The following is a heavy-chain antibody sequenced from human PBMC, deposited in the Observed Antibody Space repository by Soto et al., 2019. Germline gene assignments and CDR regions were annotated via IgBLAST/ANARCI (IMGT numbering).Heavy chain of an antibody. V-gene: IGHV3-15*01. CDR1: GFTFSNVW. J-gene: IGHJ4*02. CDR2: IKSQTDGGTT. Sequence: EVQLVESGGGLVKIGGSLRLSCAAPGFTFSNVWMSWVRQAQGKGLEWVDRIKSQTDGGTTDYAAPVKGRFTISRDDSKTTLHLQMKRLRAEDPAVYYCTAYGSGWSPSDYWGEGTLVTGSS. D-gene: IGHD6-19*01. CDR3: TAYGSGWSPSDY.